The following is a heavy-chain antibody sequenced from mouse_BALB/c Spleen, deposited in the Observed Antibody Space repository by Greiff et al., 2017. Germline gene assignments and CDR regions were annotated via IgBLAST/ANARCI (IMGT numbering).Heavy chain of an antibody. CDR2: IWTGGGT. CDR1: GFSLTSYD. J-gene: IGHJ3*01. CDR3: VRDGGLRRERWFAY. V-gene: IGHV2-9-2*01. Sequence: QVQLKESGPGLVAPSQCLSITCTVSGFSLTSYDISWIRQPPGKGLEWLGVIWTGGGTNDNTAFMSRLSSSKDNSKGQVFLKMNSLQTDDTAIYYCVRDGGLRRERWFAYWGQGTLVTVSA. D-gene: IGHD2-4*01.